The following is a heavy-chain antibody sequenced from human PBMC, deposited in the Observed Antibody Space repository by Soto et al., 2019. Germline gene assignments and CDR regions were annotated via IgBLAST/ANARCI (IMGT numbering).Heavy chain of an antibody. D-gene: IGHD6-13*01. Sequence: EVQLLESGGGLVQPGGSLRLCCAASGLPLNNYGMSWVRQAPGKGLEWVSAISPNAQGIDYADPVKGRFIISKDNSKNTVFLHMDSLTAGDTAVYYCAKERGYPRDYFHYWGQGTLVTVSS. CDR2: ISPNAQGI. CDR3: AKERGYPRDYFHY. V-gene: IGHV3-23*01. CDR1: GLPLNNYG. J-gene: IGHJ4*02.